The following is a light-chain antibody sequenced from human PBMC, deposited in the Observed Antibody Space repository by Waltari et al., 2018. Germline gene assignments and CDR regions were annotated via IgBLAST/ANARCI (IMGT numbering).Light chain of an antibody. V-gene: IGLV2-11*01. CDR1: SSAVGGYNY. J-gene: IGLJ2*01. CDR3: CSYAGSYTLGV. Sequence: QSALTQPRSVSGSPGQSVPISCPGTSSAVGGYNYVSWYQQHPGKAPKLMIYDVSKRPSGVPDRFSGSKSGNTASLTISGLQAEDEADYYCCSYAGSYTLGVFGGGTKLTVL. CDR2: DVS.